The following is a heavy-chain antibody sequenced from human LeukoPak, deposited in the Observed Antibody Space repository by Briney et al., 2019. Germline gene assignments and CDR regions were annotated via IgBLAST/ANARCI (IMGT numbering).Heavy chain of an antibody. CDR2: ISVYNGQT. CDR3: ARDSGWELQHFYFDH. CDR1: GYTFNSYG. D-gene: IGHD1-26*01. V-gene: IGHV1-18*01. Sequence: GASVKVSCKASGYTFNSYGINWVRQAPGQGLEWTGWISVYNGQTNYAHKFQGRVTMTTDTSTRTVYMELRSLRSDDTAVYYCARDSGWELQHFYFDHWGQGTLVTVSA. J-gene: IGHJ4*02.